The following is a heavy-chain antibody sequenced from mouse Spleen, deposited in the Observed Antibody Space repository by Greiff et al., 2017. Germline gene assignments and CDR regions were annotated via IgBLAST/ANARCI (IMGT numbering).Heavy chain of an antibody. J-gene: IGHJ4*01. CDR2: IDPNSGGT. CDR1: GYTFTSYW. V-gene: IGHV1-72*01. CDR3: ARRRDYYGSSWDYAMDY. D-gene: IGHD1-1*01. Sequence: QVQLQQPGAELVKPGASVKLSCKASGYTFTSYWMHWVKQRPGRGLEWIGRIDPNSGGTKHNEKFKSKATLTVDKPSSTAYMQLSSPTSEDSAVYYCARRRDYYGSSWDYAMDYWGQGTSVTVSS.